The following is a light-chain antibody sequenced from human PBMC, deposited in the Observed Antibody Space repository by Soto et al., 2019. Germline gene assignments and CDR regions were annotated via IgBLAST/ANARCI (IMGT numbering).Light chain of an antibody. V-gene: IGKV3-20*01. J-gene: IGKJ1*01. CDR1: QSVSSNY. Sequence: EIVLTQSPGTLSLSPGERATLSCRATQSVSSNYLAWYQQKSGQAPRLLIYGASTRATGIPARFSGSGSGTDFTLTISRLEPEDFAVYYCQQYGSSPTWTFGQGTKVDIK. CDR3: QQYGSSPTWT. CDR2: GAS.